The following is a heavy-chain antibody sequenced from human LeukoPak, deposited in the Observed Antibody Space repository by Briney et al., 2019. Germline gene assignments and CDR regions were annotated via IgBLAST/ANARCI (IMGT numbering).Heavy chain of an antibody. Sequence: GGSLRLSCAASGFTFSNYAMSWVRQAPGKGLEWVSAISGSGGSTYYADSVKGRFTISRDNSKNTLYLQMNSLRAEDTAVYYCAKDSTMDDFWSGYYTFGYWGQGTLVTVSS. CDR3: AKDSTMDDFWSGYYTFGY. CDR2: ISGSGGST. V-gene: IGHV3-23*01. J-gene: IGHJ4*02. CDR1: GFTFSNYA. D-gene: IGHD3-3*01.